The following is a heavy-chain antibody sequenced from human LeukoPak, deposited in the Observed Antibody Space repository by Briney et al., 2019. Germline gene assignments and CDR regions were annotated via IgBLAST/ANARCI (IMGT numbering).Heavy chain of an antibody. V-gene: IGHV3-21*01. Sequence: GGSLRLSCAASGFTFRTYSMNWVRQAPGKGLEWVSSISSSSSYIYSADSLKGLFTISRDNAKNSLYLHMNSLRAQDTAVYYCARARTTVVTRDAFDIWCQVTMVTVSS. J-gene: IGHJ3*02. CDR2: ISSSSSYI. CDR3: ARARTTVVTRDAFDI. D-gene: IGHD4-23*01. CDR1: GFTFRTYS.